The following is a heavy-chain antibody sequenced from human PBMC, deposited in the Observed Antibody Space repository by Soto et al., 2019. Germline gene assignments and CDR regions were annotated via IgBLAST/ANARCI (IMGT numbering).Heavy chain of an antibody. CDR3: TRGPRPISTGTGAY. D-gene: IGHD3-10*01. Sequence: GGSLRLSCAASGFIFKMYWMHWVRQSPGKGLVWISRIYNDGTYSDYADSVRGRFTISRDNVNGTLYLQMNNLRAEDSGLYYCTRGPRPISTGTGAYWGQGTQVTVSS. CDR2: IYNDGTYS. CDR1: GFIFKMYW. J-gene: IGHJ4*02. V-gene: IGHV3-74*01.